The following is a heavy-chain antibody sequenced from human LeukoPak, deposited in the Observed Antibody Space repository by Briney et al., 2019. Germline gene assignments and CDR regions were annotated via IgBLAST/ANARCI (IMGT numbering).Heavy chain of an antibody. V-gene: IGHV3-30*04. D-gene: IGHD5-24*01. CDR3: AKDQRDGLS. CDR1: GFTFSSYA. Sequence: PGRSLRLSCAASGFTFSSYAMHWVRQAPGKGLEWVAVISYDGSNKYYADSVKGRFTISRDNSKNTLYLQMNSLRAEDTAVYYCAKDQRDGLSWGQGTLVTVSS. CDR2: ISYDGSNK. J-gene: IGHJ5*02.